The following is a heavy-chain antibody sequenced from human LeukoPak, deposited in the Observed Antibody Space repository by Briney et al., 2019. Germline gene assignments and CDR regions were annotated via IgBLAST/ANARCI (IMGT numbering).Heavy chain of an antibody. CDR1: GFTFSSYS. D-gene: IGHD6-6*01. V-gene: IGHV3-21*01. CDR2: ISSSSSSYI. J-gene: IGHJ4*02. CDR3: ARASGAARPVY. Sequence: GGSLRLSCAASGFTFSSYSMNWVRQAPGKGLEWVSSISSSSSSYIYYADSVKGRFTISRDNAKNSLYLQMNSLRAEDTAVYYCARASGAARPVYWGQGTLVTVSS.